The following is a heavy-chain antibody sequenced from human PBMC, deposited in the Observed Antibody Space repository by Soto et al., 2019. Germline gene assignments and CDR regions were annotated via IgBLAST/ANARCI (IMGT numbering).Heavy chain of an antibody. Sequence: PGGSLRLSCAASGFMLSAYEMNWVRQAPGKGLEWVSDISSSGTTIYYADSVKGRFTISRDNARNSLYLQMNSLRAEDTALYYCARKGPYNWFDPWGQGTLVTVSS. V-gene: IGHV3-48*03. CDR1: GFMLSAYE. D-gene: IGHD3-16*01. J-gene: IGHJ5*02. CDR3: ARKGPYNWFDP. CDR2: ISSSGTTI.